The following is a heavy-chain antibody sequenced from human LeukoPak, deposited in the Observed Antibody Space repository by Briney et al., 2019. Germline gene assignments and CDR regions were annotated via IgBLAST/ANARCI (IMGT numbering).Heavy chain of an antibody. J-gene: IGHJ4*02. CDR1: GGSFSGYF. Sequence: SETLSLTCAVYGGSFSGYFWSWIRQPPGKGLEWIGEINHGGSTNYNPSLKSRVTISLDTSKNQFSLKLSSVTAADTAVYYCARDGMATVVTPNYWGQGTLVTVSS. CDR3: ARDGMATVVTPNY. V-gene: IGHV4-34*01. D-gene: IGHD4-23*01. CDR2: INHGGST.